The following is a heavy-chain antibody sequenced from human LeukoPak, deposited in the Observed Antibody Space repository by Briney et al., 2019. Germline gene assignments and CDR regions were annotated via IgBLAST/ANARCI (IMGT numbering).Heavy chain of an antibody. Sequence: SETLSLTCTISGGSISSTSYSWGWIRQPPGKGLEWIGNISYTGNTYYNPSLKSRVTLSVDTSKNQFSLKLSSVPAADTAIYYCARHLNNGFDIWGRGTMVTVSS. CDR1: GGSISSTSYS. J-gene: IGHJ3*02. CDR2: ISYTGNT. CDR3: ARHLNNGFDI. D-gene: IGHD2/OR15-2a*01. V-gene: IGHV4-39*01.